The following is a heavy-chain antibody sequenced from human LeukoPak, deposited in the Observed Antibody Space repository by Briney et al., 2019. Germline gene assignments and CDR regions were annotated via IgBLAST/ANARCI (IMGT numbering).Heavy chain of an antibody. Sequence: GGSLRLSCAASGFTVSSNYRSWFRQTPGKGLEWVSLIYSGGSTYYADSVKGRFTISRDNSKNTLYLQMNSLRAEDTAVYYCAGRDNGYYYGMDVWGQGTTVTVSS. V-gene: IGHV3-66*01. CDR2: IYSGGST. CDR3: AGRDNGYYYGMDV. J-gene: IGHJ6*02. D-gene: IGHD2-8*01. CDR1: GFTVSSNY.